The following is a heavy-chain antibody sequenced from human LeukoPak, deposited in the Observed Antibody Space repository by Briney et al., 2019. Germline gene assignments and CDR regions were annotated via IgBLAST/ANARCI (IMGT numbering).Heavy chain of an antibody. D-gene: IGHD6-6*01. J-gene: IGHJ4*02. CDR1: GYSFTSNW. CDR3: ARLPYSSSYFDY. Sequence: GESLKISCKGSGYSFTSNWIGWVRQMPGKGLEWMGIIYPGDSETTYSPSFQGQVTISADKSITTAYLQWDSLKASDTAMYYCARLPYSSSYFDYWGQGSLVTVSS. CDR2: IYPGDSET. V-gene: IGHV5-51*01.